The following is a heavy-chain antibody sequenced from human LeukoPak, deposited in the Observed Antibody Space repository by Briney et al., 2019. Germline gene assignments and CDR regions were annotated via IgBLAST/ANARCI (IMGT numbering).Heavy chain of an antibody. CDR2: TYYRSKWYN. Sequence: SQTLSLTCAIAGGGVSINSAAWNWIRQSPSRGLEWLGRTYYRSKWYNDYAVSVKSRITINPDTSKNQFSLQLNSVTPEDTAVYYCARDLGPNDAFDLWGQGRMVTVSS. J-gene: IGHJ3*01. V-gene: IGHV6-1*01. CDR3: ARDLGPNDAFDL. D-gene: IGHD7-27*01. CDR1: GGGVSINSAA.